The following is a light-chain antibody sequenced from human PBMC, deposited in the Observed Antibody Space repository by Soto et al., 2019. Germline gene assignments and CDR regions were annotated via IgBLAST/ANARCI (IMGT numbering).Light chain of an antibody. CDR1: QSISSY. CDR2: AAS. Sequence: DIQMTQSPPSLSASVGDRVTITCRASQSISSYLNWYQQKPGKAPKLLIYAASSLQGGVPSRFSGSGSGTDFTLTISSLQPDDFATYYCQQYNSYWTFGQGTKVDIK. V-gene: IGKV1-39*01. J-gene: IGKJ1*01. CDR3: QQYNSYWT.